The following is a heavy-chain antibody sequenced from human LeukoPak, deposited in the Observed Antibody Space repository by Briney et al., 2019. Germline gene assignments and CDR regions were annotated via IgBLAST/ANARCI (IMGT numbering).Heavy chain of an antibody. CDR1: GFTFSSYA. Sequence: GGSLRLSCAASGFTFSSYAMHWVRQAPGEGLEYVSAISSNGGSTYYANSVKARFTIPRDNSQNPLYLQMGSLRAEDMAVYYCARVIGDGYYDSSGLDYWGQGTLVTVSS. J-gene: IGHJ4*02. CDR3: ARVIGDGYYDSSGLDY. D-gene: IGHD3-22*01. V-gene: IGHV3-64*01. CDR2: ISSNGGST.